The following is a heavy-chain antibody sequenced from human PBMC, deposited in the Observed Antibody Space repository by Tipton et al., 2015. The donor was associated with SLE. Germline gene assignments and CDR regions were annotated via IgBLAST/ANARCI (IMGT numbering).Heavy chain of an antibody. V-gene: IGHV3-30*18. CDR1: GFTFSSYG. J-gene: IGHJ6*02. CDR3: AKDLYSSYYYGMDV. CDR2: ISYDGSNK. D-gene: IGHD6-13*01. Sequence: RSLRLSCAASGFTFSSYGMHWVRQAPGKGLEWVAVISYDGSNKYYADSVKGRFTISRDNSKNTLYLQMNSLRAEDTAVYYCAKDLYSSYYYGMDVWGQGTTVTVSS.